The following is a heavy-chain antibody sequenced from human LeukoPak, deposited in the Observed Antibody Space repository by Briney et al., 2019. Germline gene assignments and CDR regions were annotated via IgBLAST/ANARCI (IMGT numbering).Heavy chain of an antibody. CDR1: GFTVSSNY. Sequence: GGSLRLSCAASGFTVSSNYMSWVRQAPGKGLEWVSVIHSGGSTYYADSVEGRFTISRDNSKNTLYLQMNSLRAEDTAVYYCARDRPDYYYGMDVWGQGTTVTVSS. CDR3: ARDRPDYYYGMDV. CDR2: IHSGGST. V-gene: IGHV3-66*01. J-gene: IGHJ6*02.